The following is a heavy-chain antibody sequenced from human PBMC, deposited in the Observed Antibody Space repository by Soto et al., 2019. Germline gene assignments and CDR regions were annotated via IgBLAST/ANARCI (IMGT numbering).Heavy chain of an antibody. CDR1: GFTFSSYA. D-gene: IGHD5-18*01. Sequence: PGGSLRLSCAASGFTFSSYAMHWVRQAPGKGLEWVAVISYDGSNKYYADSVKGRFTISRDNSKNTLYLQMNSLRAEDTAVYYCARDGGVGYSYGLGDDAFDIWGQGTMVTVS. V-gene: IGHV3-30-3*01. CDR3: ARDGGVGYSYGLGDDAFDI. J-gene: IGHJ3*02. CDR2: ISYDGSNK.